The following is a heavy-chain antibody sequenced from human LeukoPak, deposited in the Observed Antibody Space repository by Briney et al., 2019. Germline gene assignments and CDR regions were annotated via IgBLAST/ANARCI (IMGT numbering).Heavy chain of an antibody. D-gene: IGHD3/OR15-3a*01. CDR1: GDSVSSCTYY. CDR3: ARRRTGSYSDY. CDR2: INNGGNT. J-gene: IGHJ4*02. V-gene: IGHV4-39*01. Sequence: SETLSLTCTVSGDSVSSCTYYWGWIRQPPGKGLEWIGSINNGGNTYYNPSLKSRVTLSVDTSKNQFSLKLSSVTAADTAVYYCARRRTGSYSDYWGQGTLVTVSS.